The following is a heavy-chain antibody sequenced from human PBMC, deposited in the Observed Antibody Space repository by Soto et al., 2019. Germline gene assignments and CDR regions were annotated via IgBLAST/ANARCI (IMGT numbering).Heavy chain of an antibody. D-gene: IGHD4-17*01. Sequence: GGSLRLSCAASGFTFSSYAMSWVRQAPGKGLEWVSAISGSGGSTYYADSVKGRFTISRDNSKNTLYLQMNSLRAEDTAVYYCAKAHSPLTTVTYYFDYWGQGTLVTVSS. V-gene: IGHV3-23*01. CDR1: GFTFSSYA. CDR3: AKAHSPLTTVTYYFDY. CDR2: ISGSGGST. J-gene: IGHJ4*02.